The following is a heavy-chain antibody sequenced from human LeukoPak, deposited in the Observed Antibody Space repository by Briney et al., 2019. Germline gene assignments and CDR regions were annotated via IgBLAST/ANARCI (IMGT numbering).Heavy chain of an antibody. CDR2: IYNSGGT. D-gene: IGHD3-22*01. CDR3: ARVMGDGSGYYPFDY. CDR1: GGSISSYY. V-gene: IGHV4-59*08. Sequence: PSETLSLTCTVSGGSISSYYWSWIRQPPGKGLEWIGYIYNSGGTNYNPSLKSRVTISVDTSKNQISLKLNSVTAADTAVYYCARVMGDGSGYYPFDYWGQGTLVTVSS. J-gene: IGHJ4*02.